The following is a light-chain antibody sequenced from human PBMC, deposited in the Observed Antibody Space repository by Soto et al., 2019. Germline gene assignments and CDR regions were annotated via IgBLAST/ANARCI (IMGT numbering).Light chain of an antibody. V-gene: IGLV2-8*01. Sequence: QSVLTQPPSASGSPGQSVTISCTGTSSDVGGYNYVSWYQQHPGEAPKLMIYEVTKRPSGVPDRFSGSKSVNTASLTVSGLQPEDEADYYCSSYAGSNNLVFGGGTKLTVL. CDR3: SSYAGSNNLV. CDR1: SSDVGGYNY. CDR2: EVT. J-gene: IGLJ2*01.